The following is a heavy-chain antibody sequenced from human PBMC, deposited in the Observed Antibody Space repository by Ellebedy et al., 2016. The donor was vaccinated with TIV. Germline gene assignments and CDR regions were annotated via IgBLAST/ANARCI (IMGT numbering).Heavy chain of an antibody. D-gene: IGHD5-12*01. J-gene: IGHJ6*02. Sequence: GESLKISCAASGFTFSQYHMHWVRQAPGKGLEWVALIWFNGKLKYYTDSGKCRFTLSRDNSRSRLFLQMNNMRADDTGVYYCVREVAECQGDMDVWGQGTTVVVSS. CDR1: GFTFSQYH. CDR2: IWFNGKLK. V-gene: IGHV3-33*02. CDR3: VREVAECQGDMDV.